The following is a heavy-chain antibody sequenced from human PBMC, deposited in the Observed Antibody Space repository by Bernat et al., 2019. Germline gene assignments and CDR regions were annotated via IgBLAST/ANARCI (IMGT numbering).Heavy chain of an antibody. CDR2: ILYDGSNK. CDR1: GFTFSSYW. Sequence: VQLVESGGGLVQPGGSLRLSCAASGFTFSSYWMHWVRQAPGKGLVWVAAILYDGSNKYYADSVKGRFTISRDNSKNTLYLQMNSLRVEDTAVYYCANLDTAVGGMDVWGQGTTVTVSS. V-gene: IGHV3-30*18. D-gene: IGHD5-18*01. CDR3: ANLDTAVGGMDV. J-gene: IGHJ6*02.